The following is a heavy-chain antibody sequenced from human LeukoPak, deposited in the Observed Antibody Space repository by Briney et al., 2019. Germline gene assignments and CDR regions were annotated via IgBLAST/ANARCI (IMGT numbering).Heavy chain of an antibody. J-gene: IGHJ4*02. CDR1: GGSISSGDYS. V-gene: IGHV4-39*07. Sequence: PSETLSLTCAVSGGSISSGDYSWNWIRQPPGKGLEWIGNIFYSGSTYYSPSLRSRVTISLDTSRNQFSLKLSSVTAADTAVYYCARDDILTGYPYYFDYWGQGTLVTVSS. CDR3: ARDDILTGYPYYFDY. D-gene: IGHD3-9*01. CDR2: IFYSGST.